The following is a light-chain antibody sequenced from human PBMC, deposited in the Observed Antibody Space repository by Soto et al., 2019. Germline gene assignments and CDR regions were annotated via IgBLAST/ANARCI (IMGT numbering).Light chain of an antibody. CDR2: RNN. Sequence: QSVLTQPPSVSGAPGQRVTISCTGSSSNIGAGYDVNWYQQLPGIPPKLLIYRNNNRPSGVPDRFSGSKSGNSASLAITGLQAEDEADYYCQSYDSSLSGYVVFGGRTKLTVL. V-gene: IGLV1-40*01. CDR1: SSNIGAGYD. J-gene: IGLJ2*01. CDR3: QSYDSSLSGYVV.